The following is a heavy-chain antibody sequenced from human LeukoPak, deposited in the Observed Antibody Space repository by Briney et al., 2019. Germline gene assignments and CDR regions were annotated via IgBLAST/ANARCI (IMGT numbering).Heavy chain of an antibody. V-gene: IGHV3-30*02. CDR1: GFTFSSYG. CDR2: IRNDGSNK. Sequence: GGSLRLSCAASGFTFSSYGMHWVRQAPGKGLEWVAFIRNDGSNKYYADSVKGRFTISRDNSKNTLYLQMNSLRAEDTAVYYCAKDRPVSDFWSGYYPYYFEYWGQGTLVTVST. CDR3: AKDRPVSDFWSGYYPYYFEY. J-gene: IGHJ4*02. D-gene: IGHD3-3*01.